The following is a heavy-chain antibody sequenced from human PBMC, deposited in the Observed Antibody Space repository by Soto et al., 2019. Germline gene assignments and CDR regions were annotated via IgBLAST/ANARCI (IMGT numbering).Heavy chain of an antibody. J-gene: IGHJ6*02. D-gene: IGHD5-18*01. Sequence: PSETLSLTCTVSGGSISSSSYYWGWIRQPPGKGLEWIGSIYYSGSTYYNPSLKSRVTISVDTSKNQFSLKLSSVTAADTAVYYCARLLSDTERYYYGMAVWGQGTTVTVSS. V-gene: IGHV4-39*01. CDR1: GGSISSSSYY. CDR2: IYYSGST. CDR3: ARLLSDTERYYYGMAV.